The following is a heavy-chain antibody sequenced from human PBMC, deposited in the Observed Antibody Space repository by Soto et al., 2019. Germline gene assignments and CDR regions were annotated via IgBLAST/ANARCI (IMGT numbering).Heavy chain of an antibody. Sequence: QLQLQESGSGLVKPSQTLSLTCAVSGGSISSGNSYAWSWIRQPPGKGLEWIGSISHTGRTSYNPSLKGRVTMSVDKSKNQFSLKLSSVTAADMAVYYCARAVAPYLGTWFDPWGQGRLVIVSS. J-gene: IGHJ5*02. CDR2: ISHTGRT. CDR3: ARAVAPYLGTWFDP. V-gene: IGHV4-30-2*01. D-gene: IGHD3-16*01. CDR1: GGSISSGNSYA.